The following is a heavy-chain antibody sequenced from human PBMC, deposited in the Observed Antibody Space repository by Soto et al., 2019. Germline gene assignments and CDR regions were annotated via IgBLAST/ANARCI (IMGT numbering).Heavy chain of an antibody. D-gene: IGHD2-2*01. J-gene: IGHJ6*03. V-gene: IGHV4-59*08. CDR3: ASVPATKGEAGYYYMDV. CDR1: GGSISSYY. Sequence: SETLSLTCTVSGGSISSYYWSWIRQPPGKGLEWIGYIYYSGSTNYNPSLKSRVTISVDTSKNQFSLKLSSVTAADTAVYYCASVPATKGEAGYYYMDVWGKGTTVTVSS. CDR2: IYYSGST.